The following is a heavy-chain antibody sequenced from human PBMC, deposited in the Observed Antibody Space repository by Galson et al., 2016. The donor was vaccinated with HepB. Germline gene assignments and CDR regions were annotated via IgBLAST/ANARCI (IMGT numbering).Heavy chain of an antibody. V-gene: IGHV5-51*01. D-gene: IGHD5-18*01. CDR1: GYSFTSYW. CDR2: IYPGDSDT. Sequence: QSGAEVKKPGESLKISCKGSGYSFTSYWIGWVRQMPGKGLEWVGIIYPGDSDTRYSPSFQGQVTISADKSISIAYLQWSSLKASDTAMYYCARHDGYSYGYDYLDYWGQGTLVTVSS. J-gene: IGHJ4*02. CDR3: ARHDGYSYGYDYLDY.